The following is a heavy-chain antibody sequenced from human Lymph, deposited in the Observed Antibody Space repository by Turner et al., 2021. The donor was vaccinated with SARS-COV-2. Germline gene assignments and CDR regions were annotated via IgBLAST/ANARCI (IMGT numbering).Heavy chain of an antibody. CDR3: AGIAAPGMGGGVHYYYYAMDV. Sequence: QVQLVQSGAEVKKPGSSVKVSCKASGGTFSSSAISWVRQAPGQGLGGVGGNIPLLAKANSRQKFQGRVTITADKSTSTAYMGLGSLRSEDTAVYFCAGIAAPGMGGGVHYYYYAMDVWGQGTTVTVSS. J-gene: IGHJ6*02. CDR1: GGTFSSSA. CDR2: NIPLLAKA. V-gene: IGHV1-69*10. D-gene: IGHD6-13*01.